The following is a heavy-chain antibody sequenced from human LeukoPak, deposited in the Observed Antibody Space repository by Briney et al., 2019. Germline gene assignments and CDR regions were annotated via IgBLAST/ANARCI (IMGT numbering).Heavy chain of an antibody. CDR1: GGSISSYY. V-gene: IGHV4-59*01. J-gene: IGHJ4*02. CDR3: ATSRSGWYRRSFDY. D-gene: IGHD6-19*01. CDR2: IYYSGST. Sequence: PSETLSLTCTVSGGSISSYYWSWIRQPPGKGLEWIGYIYYSGSTNYNPSLKSRVTISVDTSKNQFSLKLSSVTAADTAVYYCATSRSGWYRRSFDYWGQGTLVTVSS.